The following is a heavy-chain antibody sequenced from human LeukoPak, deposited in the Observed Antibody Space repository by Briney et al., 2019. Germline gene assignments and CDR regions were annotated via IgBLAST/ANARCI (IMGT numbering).Heavy chain of an antibody. V-gene: IGHV3-7*01. D-gene: IGHD3-16*01. CDR2: IKQDGSEK. J-gene: IGHJ6*02. Sequence: PGGSLRLSCAASGFTFSSYWMSWARQAPGKGLEWVANIKQDGSEKYYVDSVKGRFTISRDNAKNSLYLQMNSLGAEDTAVYYCASYVLGPPYYYYGMDVWGQGTTVTVSS. CDR3: ASYVLGPPYYYYGMDV. CDR1: GFTFSSYW.